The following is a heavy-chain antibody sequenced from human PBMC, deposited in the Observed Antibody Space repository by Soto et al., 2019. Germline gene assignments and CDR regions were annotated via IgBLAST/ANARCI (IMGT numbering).Heavy chain of an antibody. D-gene: IGHD3-10*01. CDR1: GGSISSGGYY. Sequence: SETLSLTCTVSGGSISSGGYYWSWIRQHPGKGLEWIGYIYYSGSTYYNPSLKSRVTISVDTSKNQFSLKLSSVTAADTAVYYCARVGMVRGAEPDYWGQGTLVTVSA. V-gene: IGHV4-31*03. J-gene: IGHJ4*02. CDR3: ARVGMVRGAEPDY. CDR2: IYYSGST.